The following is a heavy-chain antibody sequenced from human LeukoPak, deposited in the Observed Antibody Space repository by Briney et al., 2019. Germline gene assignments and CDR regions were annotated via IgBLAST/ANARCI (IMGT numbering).Heavy chain of an antibody. D-gene: IGHD3-22*01. J-gene: IGHJ6*03. CDR1: GFTFSSYS. Sequence: GGSLRLSCAASGFTFSSYSMNWVRQAPGKGLEWVSSLSSSSSYIYYADSVKGRFTSSRDNAKNSQYLQMNSLRAEDTAVYYCARPDSSGYYSDYYYMDVWGKGTTVTVSS. V-gene: IGHV3-21*01. CDR3: ARPDSSGYYSDYYYMDV. CDR2: LSSSSSYI.